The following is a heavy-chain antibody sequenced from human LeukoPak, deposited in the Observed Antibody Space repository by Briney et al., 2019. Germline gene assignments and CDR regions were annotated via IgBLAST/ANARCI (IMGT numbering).Heavy chain of an antibody. V-gene: IGHV3-21*01. J-gene: IGHJ4*02. CDR1: GFTFSSYS. Sequence: GGSLRLSCAASGFTFSSYSMNWVRQAPGKGLEWVSSISSSSSYIYYADSVKGRFTISRDNAKNSLYLQMNSLRAEDTAVYYCARDDGSGPYYFDYWGQGTLVTVSS. D-gene: IGHD3-22*01. CDR3: ARDDGSGPYYFDY. CDR2: ISSSSSYI.